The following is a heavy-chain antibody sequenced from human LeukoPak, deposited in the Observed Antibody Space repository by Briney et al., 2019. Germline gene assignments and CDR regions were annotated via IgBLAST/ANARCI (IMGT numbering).Heavy chain of an antibody. CDR1: GFTLSGHS. CDR2: ISPTSAYI. CDR3: ARTIYYYESTSYFSDAFDV. Sequence: PGGSLRLSCAATGFTLSGHSMNWVRQAPGKGLDWVSSISPTSAYIYYQDSVKGRFTISRDDAKTSLYLEMDSLRAEDTAVYYCARTIYYYESTSYFSDAFDVWGQGTMVTVSS. V-gene: IGHV3-21*01. D-gene: IGHD3-22*01. J-gene: IGHJ3*01.